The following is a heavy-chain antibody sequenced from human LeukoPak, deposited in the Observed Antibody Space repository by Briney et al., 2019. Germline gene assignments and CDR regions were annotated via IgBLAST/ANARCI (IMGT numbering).Heavy chain of an antibody. D-gene: IGHD3-3*01. V-gene: IGHV4-61*08. J-gene: IGHJ4*02. CDR3: ARSYDTNFDY. Sequence: SETLSLTCTVSGGSVSSFGYYWSWVRQPPGKGLEWIGYIYYTGSTTYSPSLKSRVTISVDRSKNQFSLKLSSVAAADTAVYYCARSYDTNFDYWGQGTLVTVSS. CDR1: GGSVSSFGYY. CDR2: IYYTGST.